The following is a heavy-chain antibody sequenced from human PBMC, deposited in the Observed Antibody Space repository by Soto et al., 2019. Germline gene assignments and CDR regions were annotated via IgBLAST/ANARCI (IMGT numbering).Heavy chain of an antibody. Sequence: QVQLMESGGGLVKPGGSLRLSCAASGFTFSDYYMSWIRQAPGKGLEWVSYISSSGSTIYYADSVKGRFTISRDNAKNSLYLQMNSLRAEDTAVYYCARDRDYPLLYYYYGMDVWGQGTTVTVSS. J-gene: IGHJ6*02. V-gene: IGHV3-11*01. D-gene: IGHD4-17*01. CDR1: GFTFSDYY. CDR3: ARDRDYPLLYYYYGMDV. CDR2: ISSSGSTI.